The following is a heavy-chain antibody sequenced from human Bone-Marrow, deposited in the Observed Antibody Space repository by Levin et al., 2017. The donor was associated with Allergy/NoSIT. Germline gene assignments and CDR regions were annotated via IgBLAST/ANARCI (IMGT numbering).Heavy chain of an antibody. V-gene: IGHV3-66*01. D-gene: IGHD2-8*02. CDR2: IYSEGTT. CDR1: GFTVSSHY. Sequence: ESLKISCVASGFTVSSHYMRWVRQAPGKGLEWVSLIYSEGTTDYADSVKGRFTISRDKSKNTLYLQMNSLRVEDTAVYYCARDGGVQVGGDYVGQGTLVTVSS. J-gene: IGHJ4*02. CDR3: ARDGGVQVGGDY.